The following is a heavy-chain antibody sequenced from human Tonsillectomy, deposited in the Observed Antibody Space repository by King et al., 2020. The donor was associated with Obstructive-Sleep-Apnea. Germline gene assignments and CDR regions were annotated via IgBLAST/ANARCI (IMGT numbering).Heavy chain of an antibody. V-gene: IGHV1-2*04. CDR1: GYTFTGYY. Sequence: VQLVESGAEVKKPGASVKVSCKASGYTFTGYYIHWVRQAPGQGLEWMGWINPNGGGTNYAQKVQGWVTMTRDTSISQAYMELSRLRSDDTAVYYCARDLGNYGGSNYWGQGTLVTVSS. CDR2: INPNGGGT. CDR3: ARDLGNYGGSNY. D-gene: IGHD4-23*01. J-gene: IGHJ4*02.